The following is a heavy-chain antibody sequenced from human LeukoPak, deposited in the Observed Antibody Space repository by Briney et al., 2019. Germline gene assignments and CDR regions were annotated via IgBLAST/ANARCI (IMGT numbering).Heavy chain of an antibody. CDR3: ARGVTDPN. CDR2: INHSGST. J-gene: IGHJ4*02. CDR1: GGSFSGYY. Sequence: PSETLSLTCAVYGGSFSGYYCSWIRQPPGKGLEWIGEINHSGSTNYNPSLKSRVTISLDTSKSQFSLKLNSVTAADTAVYYCARGVTDPNWGQGTLVTVSS. V-gene: IGHV4-34*01. D-gene: IGHD2-21*02.